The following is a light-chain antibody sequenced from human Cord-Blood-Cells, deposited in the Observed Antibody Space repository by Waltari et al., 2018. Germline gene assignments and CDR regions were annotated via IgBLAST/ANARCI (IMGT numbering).Light chain of an antibody. CDR2: WAS. J-gene: IGKJ1*01. CDR1: QRVLYSSNNKNY. CDR3: QQYYSTPPA. V-gene: IGKV4-1*01. Sequence: DIVMTQYPDSLAVSLGERATINCKSSQRVLYSSNNKNYLAWYQQKPGQPPKLLIYWASTRESGVPDRFSGSGSGTDFTLTSSSLQAEDVAVYYCQQYYSTPPAFGQGTKVEIK.